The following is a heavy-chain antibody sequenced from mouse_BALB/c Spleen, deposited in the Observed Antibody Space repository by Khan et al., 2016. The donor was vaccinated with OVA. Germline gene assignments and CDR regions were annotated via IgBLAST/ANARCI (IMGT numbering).Heavy chain of an antibody. J-gene: IGHJ2*01. Sequence: QVRLQQSGAELAKPGASVKMSCKASGYTFTTYWMHWVNHSPGQGLEWIGYINPTSGYTYYNEKLKYRATFSADKSSSTAYMQLSSLTSEDSAVYYCTRDRIDYWGQGTTLTVSS. CDR2: INPTSGYT. CDR1: GYTFTTYW. CDR3: TRDRIDY. V-gene: IGHV1-7*01.